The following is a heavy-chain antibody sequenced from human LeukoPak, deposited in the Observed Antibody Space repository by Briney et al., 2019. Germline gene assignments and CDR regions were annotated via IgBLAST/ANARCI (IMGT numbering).Heavy chain of an antibody. V-gene: IGHV1-18*01. CDR1: GYTFTSYG. CDR2: ISAYNGNT. J-gene: IGHJ3*02. Sequence: ASVKASCKASGYTFTSYGISWVRQAPGQGLEWVGWISAYNGNTNYAQKLQGRVTMTTDTSTSTAYMELRSLRSDDTAVYYCAGSLGGYYDSSGYFDIWGQGTMVTVSS. D-gene: IGHD3-22*01. CDR3: AGSLGGYYDSSGYFDI.